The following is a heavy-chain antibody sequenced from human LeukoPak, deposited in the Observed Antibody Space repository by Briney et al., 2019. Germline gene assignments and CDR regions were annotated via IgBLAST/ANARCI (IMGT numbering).Heavy chain of an antibody. Sequence: PSETLSLICTDYGGSISSSSYHWGWIRQPPGKGLEWIGNIYYSGSTYYNPSLKSRVTISVDTSKNQFSLRLGSVTAADTAVYYCARLLSTYGYGLTNYYYNIDVWGKGTTVTVSS. J-gene: IGHJ6*03. D-gene: IGHD5-18*01. CDR1: GGSISSSSYH. CDR3: ARLLSTYGYGLTNYYYNIDV. CDR2: IYYSGST. V-gene: IGHV4-39*01.